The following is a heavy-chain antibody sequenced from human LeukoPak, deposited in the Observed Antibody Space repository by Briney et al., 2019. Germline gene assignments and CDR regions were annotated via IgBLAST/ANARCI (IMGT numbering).Heavy chain of an antibody. J-gene: IGHJ4*02. CDR2: MTTIDPRI. V-gene: IGHV3-21*01. CDR1: GFTFSNYG. D-gene: IGHD6-13*01. Sequence: GGSLRLSCAASGFTFSNYGFIWVRQAPGKGLEWVSSMTTIDPRIYYADSVKGRFTISRDNSKNTLFLQMNSLRAEDTAVYYCARQHTAATAFDYWGQGTLVTVSS. CDR3: ARQHTAATAFDY.